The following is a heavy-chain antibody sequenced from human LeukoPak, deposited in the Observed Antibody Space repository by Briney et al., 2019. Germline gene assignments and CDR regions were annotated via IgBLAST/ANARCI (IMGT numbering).Heavy chain of an antibody. J-gene: IGHJ4*02. CDR1: GFTFSNYW. Sequence: PGGSLRLSCAASGFTFSNYWMSWVRQAPGKGLEWVANIKQDASEIYYVGSVKGRFIISRDNAKNSLFLQMNSLRAEDTAVYYCARSLWSTASSGMDYWGQGTLVTVSS. V-gene: IGHV3-7*03. CDR3: ARSLWSTASSGMDY. D-gene: IGHD2/OR15-2a*01. CDR2: IKQDASEI.